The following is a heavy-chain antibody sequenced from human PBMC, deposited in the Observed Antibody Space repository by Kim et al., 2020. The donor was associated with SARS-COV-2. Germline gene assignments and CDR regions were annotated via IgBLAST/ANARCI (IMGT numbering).Heavy chain of an antibody. V-gene: IGHV3-21*01. J-gene: IGHJ4*02. Sequence: ADSVKGRFTISRDNAKNSLYLQMNSLRAEDTAVYYCARSLYNWNDVALDYWGQGTLVTVSS. CDR3: ARSLYNWNDVALDY. D-gene: IGHD1-20*01.